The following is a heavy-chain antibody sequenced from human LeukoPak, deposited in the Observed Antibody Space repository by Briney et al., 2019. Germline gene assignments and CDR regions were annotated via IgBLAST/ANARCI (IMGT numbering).Heavy chain of an antibody. D-gene: IGHD6-19*01. V-gene: IGHV3-33*06. J-gene: IGHJ4*02. CDR2: IWYDGSKK. Sequence: GGSLRLSCAASGFTFSSYGMHWVRQAPGKGLEWVAVIWYDGSKKYYADSLKVRFTISRDNSKNTLYLQMNSLRAEDTAVYYCAKDTRGIAVAGNFDYWRQGTLVTVSS. CDR1: GFTFSSYG. CDR3: AKDTRGIAVAGNFDY.